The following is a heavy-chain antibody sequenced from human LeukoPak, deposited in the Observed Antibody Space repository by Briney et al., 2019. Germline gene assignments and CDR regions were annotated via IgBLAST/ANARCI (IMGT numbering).Heavy chain of an antibody. CDR1: GGTFSSYA. Sequence: LVKVSCKASGGTFSSYAISWVRQAPGQGLEWMGGIIPIFGTANYAQKFQGRVTMTRDMSTSTVYMELSSLRSEDTAVYYCAREVAAMVSYWGQGTLVTVSS. CDR3: AREVAAMVSY. J-gene: IGHJ4*02. CDR2: IIPIFGTA. D-gene: IGHD5-18*01. V-gene: IGHV1-69*05.